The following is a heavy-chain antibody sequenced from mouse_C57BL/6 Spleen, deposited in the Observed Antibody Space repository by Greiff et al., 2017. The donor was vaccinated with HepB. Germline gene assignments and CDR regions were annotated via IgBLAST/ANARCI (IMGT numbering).Heavy chain of an antibody. Sequence: QVQLKQPGAELVKPGASVKLSCKASGYTFTSYWVHWVKQRPGQGLEWIGMIHPNSGSTNYNEKFKSKATLTVDKSSSTAYMQLSSLTSEDSAVYYCASPLYDYDGFAYWGQGTLVTVSA. V-gene: IGHV1-64*01. D-gene: IGHD2-4*01. CDR2: IHPNSGST. J-gene: IGHJ3*01. CDR1: GYTFTSYW. CDR3: ASPLYDYDGFAY.